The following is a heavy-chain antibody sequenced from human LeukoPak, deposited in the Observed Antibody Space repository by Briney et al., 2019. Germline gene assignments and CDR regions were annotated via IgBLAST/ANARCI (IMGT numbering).Heavy chain of an antibody. Sequence: PGRSLRLSCAASGFTFSSYGMHWVRQAPGKGLEWVAVIWYDGSNKYYADSVKGRFTISRDNSKNTLYLQMNSLRAEDTAVYYCARGRAYYYYMDVWGKGTRSPSP. V-gene: IGHV3-33*01. CDR2: IWYDGSNK. CDR1: GFTFSSYG. J-gene: IGHJ6*03. CDR3: ARGRAYYYYMDV.